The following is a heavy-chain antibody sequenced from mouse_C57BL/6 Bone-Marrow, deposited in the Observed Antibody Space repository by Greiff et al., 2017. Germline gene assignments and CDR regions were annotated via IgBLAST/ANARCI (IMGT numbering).Heavy chain of an antibody. V-gene: IGHV1-64*01. D-gene: IGHD2-2*01. J-gene: IGHJ1*03. Sequence: QVQLQQPGAELVKPGASVKLSCKASGYTFTSYWMHWVKQRPGQGLEWIGMIHPNSGSTNYNEKFKGKATLTVDKSSSTAYMQLSSLTSEDSAVYYCGRCKMLWLPPLWYLDVWGTGTTVTVSS. CDR3: GRCKMLWLPPLWYLDV. CDR2: IHPNSGST. CDR1: GYTFTSYW.